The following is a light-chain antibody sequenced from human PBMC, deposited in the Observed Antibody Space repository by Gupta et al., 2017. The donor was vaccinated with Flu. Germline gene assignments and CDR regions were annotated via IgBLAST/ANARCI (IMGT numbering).Light chain of an antibody. J-gene: IGLJ1*01. CDR1: NLGDKY. Sequence: SYDLTLPPSVSVSPRQTASITCSGDNLGDKYVCWYQQKPGQSPVLVIYQDNKRPSGIPERFSGSNSGNTATLTISGTQAMDEADYYCQAWDTSTYYVFGTGTKVTVL. V-gene: IGLV3-1*01. CDR2: QDN. CDR3: QAWDTSTYYV.